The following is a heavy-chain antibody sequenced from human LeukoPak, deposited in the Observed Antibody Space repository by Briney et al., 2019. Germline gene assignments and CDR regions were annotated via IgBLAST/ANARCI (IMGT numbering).Heavy chain of an antibody. V-gene: IGHV4-59*08. CDR2: IHYTGYT. D-gene: IGHD5-12*01. Sequence: GSLRLSCAASGFTFSSYSMNWVRQPPGKGLEWIGYIHYTGYTNYNPSLKSRGTMSLDTSKNQFSLNLNSVTAADTAVYYCARHSYSGYDRLFDYWGQGIPVTVSS. CDR3: ARHSYSGYDRLFDY. J-gene: IGHJ4*02. CDR1: GFTFSSYS.